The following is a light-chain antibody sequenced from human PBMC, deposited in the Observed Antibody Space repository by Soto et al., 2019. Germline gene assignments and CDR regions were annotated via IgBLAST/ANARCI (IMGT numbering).Light chain of an antibody. J-gene: IGLJ3*02. V-gene: IGLV2-14*01. CDR1: SSDVGGYNY. Sequence: QSALTQPASVSGSPGQSITISCTGTSSDVGGYNYVSWYQQHPGKAPQLMIYEVSNRPSGVSNRFSGSKSGNTASLTISGLQAEDEADDYCSSYTSSSTRVFGGGTKLTVL. CDR3: SSYTSSSTRV. CDR2: EVS.